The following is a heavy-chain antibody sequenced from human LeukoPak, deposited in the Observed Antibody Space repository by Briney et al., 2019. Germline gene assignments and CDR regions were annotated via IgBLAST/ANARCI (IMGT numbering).Heavy chain of an antibody. D-gene: IGHD2-15*01. Sequence: PSETLSLTCAVSGGSISSGGYSWSWIRQPPGKGLEWIGYIYHSGSTYYNPSLKSRVTISVDTSKNQFSLKLSSVTAADTAVYYCARGRRYCSGGSCYSPRNIDYWGQGTLVTVSS. CDR3: ARGRRYCSGGSCYSPRNIDY. CDR1: GGSISSGGYS. CDR2: IYHSGST. V-gene: IGHV4-30-2*01. J-gene: IGHJ4*02.